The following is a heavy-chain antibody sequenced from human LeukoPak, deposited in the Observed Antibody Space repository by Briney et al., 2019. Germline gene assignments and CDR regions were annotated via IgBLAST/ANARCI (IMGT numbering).Heavy chain of an antibody. CDR1: GFTFSSYG. CDR3: ARMGPPRYSSGAFDY. Sequence: GGSLRLSCAASGFTFSSYGMHWVRQAPGKGLEWVAVISYDGSNKYYADSVKGRFTISRDNSKNTLYLQMNSLRAEDTAVYYCARMGPPRYSSGAFDYWGQGTLVTVSS. V-gene: IGHV3-30*03. CDR2: ISYDGSNK. D-gene: IGHD6-19*01. J-gene: IGHJ4*02.